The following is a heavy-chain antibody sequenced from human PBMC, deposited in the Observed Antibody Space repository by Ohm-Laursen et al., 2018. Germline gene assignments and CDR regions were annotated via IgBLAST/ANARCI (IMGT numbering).Heavy chain of an antibody. D-gene: IGHD3-16*01. Sequence: SLRLSCTASGFTFSSYGMHWVRQAPGKGLEWVAVISYDGSNKYYADSVKGRFTISRDNAKNSLYLQMNSLRAEDTAVYYCARGSRSVAIDYWGQGTLVTVSS. CDR2: ISYDGSNK. J-gene: IGHJ4*02. CDR1: GFTFSSYG. V-gene: IGHV3-30*03. CDR3: ARGSRSVAIDY.